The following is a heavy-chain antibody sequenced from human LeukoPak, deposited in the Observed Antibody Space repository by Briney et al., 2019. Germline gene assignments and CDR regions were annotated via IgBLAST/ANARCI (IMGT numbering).Heavy chain of an antibody. D-gene: IGHD6-19*01. V-gene: IGHV1-69*04. Sequence: GSSVKVSCKASGGPFSSYAISWVRQAPGQGLEWMGRIIPILRITNYAQSFQDRVTITADKSTSTAYMEVSSLRSEDTAVYYCARDLLPDLYSSGGFYFDYWGQGTLVTVSS. CDR1: GGPFSSYA. J-gene: IGHJ4*02. CDR2: IIPILRIT. CDR3: ARDLLPDLYSSGGFYFDY.